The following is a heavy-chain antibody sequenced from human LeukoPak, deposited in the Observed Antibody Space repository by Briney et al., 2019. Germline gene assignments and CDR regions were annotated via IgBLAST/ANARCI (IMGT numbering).Heavy chain of an antibody. J-gene: IGHJ4*02. CDR2: MNPNSGNT. CDR1: GYTFTSYD. Sequence: GASVKVSCKASGYTFTSYDINWVRQATGQGLEWMGWMNPNSGNTGYAQKFQGRVTMTRNTSISTAYMELSRLRSEATAVYYCARGSRVSTIFRPYWGQGTLVTASS. CDR3: ARGSRVSTIFRPY. V-gene: IGHV1-8*01. D-gene: IGHD3-9*01.